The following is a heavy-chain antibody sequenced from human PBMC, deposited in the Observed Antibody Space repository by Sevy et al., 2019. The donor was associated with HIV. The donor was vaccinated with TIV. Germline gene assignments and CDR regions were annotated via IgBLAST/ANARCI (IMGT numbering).Heavy chain of an antibody. J-gene: IGHJ4*02. D-gene: IGHD5-18*01. CDR1: GGTFSSYA. Sequence: ASVKVSCKASGGTFSSYAISWVRQAPGQGLEWMGGIIPIFGTANYAQKFQGRVTITADESTSTAYMELSSLRSEDTAVYYCAREEWGRGYSYGLIDYRGQGTLVTVSS. CDR3: AREEWGRGYSYGLIDY. CDR2: IIPIFGTA. V-gene: IGHV1-69*13.